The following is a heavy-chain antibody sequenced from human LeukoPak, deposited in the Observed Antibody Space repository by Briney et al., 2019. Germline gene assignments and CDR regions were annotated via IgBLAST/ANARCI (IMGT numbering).Heavy chain of an antibody. CDR1: GGSISSYY. CDR3: ARDPAYCSSTSCYARGYFDY. Sequence: SETLSLTCTVYGGSISSYYWSWIRQPPGKGLEWIGYIYYIGSTNYNPSLKGRVTISVATSKNHFSLRLSSVTAADTAVYYCARDPAYCSSTSCYARGYFDYWGQGTLVTVSS. CDR2: IYYIGST. J-gene: IGHJ4*02. D-gene: IGHD2-2*01. V-gene: IGHV4-59*01.